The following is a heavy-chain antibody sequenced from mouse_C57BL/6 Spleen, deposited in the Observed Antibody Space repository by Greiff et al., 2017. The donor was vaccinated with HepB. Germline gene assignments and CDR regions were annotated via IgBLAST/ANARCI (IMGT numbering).Heavy chain of an antibody. J-gene: IGHJ2*01. CDR2: IWGGGST. Sequence: QVQLKQPGPGLVKPSQGLSITCTVPGFSLTGFGLHWVRQSPGKVREGLGVIWGGGSTDYNAALISRLSISKDNSKRQVFFKMNSLQADDTAIYYCARNYYGSSYGGFDYWGQGTTLTVSS. CDR1: GFSLTGFG. V-gene: IGHV2-2*01. D-gene: IGHD1-1*01. CDR3: ARNYYGSSYGGFDY.